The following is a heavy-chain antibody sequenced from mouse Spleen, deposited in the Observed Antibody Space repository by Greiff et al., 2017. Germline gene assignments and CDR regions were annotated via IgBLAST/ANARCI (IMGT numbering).Heavy chain of an antibody. CDR1: GYTFTSYW. CDR2: IYPGNSDT. CDR3: TRDITTALHYYAMDY. Sequence: EVQLQQSGTVLARPGASVKMSCKTSGYTFTSYWMHWVKQRPGQGLEWIGAIYPGNSDTSYNQKFKGKAKLTAVTSASTAYMELSSLTNEDSAVYYCTRDITTALHYYAMDYWGQGTSVTVSS. D-gene: IGHD1-2*01. V-gene: IGHV1-5*01. J-gene: IGHJ4*01.